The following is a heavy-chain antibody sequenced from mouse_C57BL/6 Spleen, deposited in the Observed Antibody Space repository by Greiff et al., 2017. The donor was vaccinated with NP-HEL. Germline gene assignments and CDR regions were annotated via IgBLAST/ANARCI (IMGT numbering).Heavy chain of an antibody. J-gene: IGHJ4*01. CDR3: AFYVGDAMDY. CDR2: IYPGSGNT. Sequence: QVQLQQSGAELVRPGASVKLSCKASGYTFTDYYINWVKQRPGQGLEWIARIYPGSGNTYYNEKFKGKATLTAEKSSSTAYMQLSSLTSEDSAVYFCAFYVGDAMDYWGQGTSVTVSS. D-gene: IGHD1-1*01. V-gene: IGHV1-76*01. CDR1: GYTFTDYY.